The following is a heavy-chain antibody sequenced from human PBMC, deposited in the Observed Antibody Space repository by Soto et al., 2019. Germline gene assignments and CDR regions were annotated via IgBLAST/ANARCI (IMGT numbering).Heavy chain of an antibody. V-gene: IGHV3-21*01. CDR2: ISSTSSYI. D-gene: IGHD6-13*01. J-gene: IGHJ4*02. Sequence: GGSLRLSCAASGFTFSSYSMNWVRQAPGKGLEWVSSISSTSSYIYYADSVKGRFTISRDNAKNSLYLQMNGLTAEDTAVYYCARSMGYNSNWSFDYWGQGTLVTVSS. CDR1: GFTFSSYS. CDR3: ARSMGYNSNWSFDY.